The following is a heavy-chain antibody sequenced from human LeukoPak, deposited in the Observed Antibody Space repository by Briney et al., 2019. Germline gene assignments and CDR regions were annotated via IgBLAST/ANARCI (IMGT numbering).Heavy chain of an antibody. CDR2: IYTSGST. J-gene: IGHJ5*02. Sequence: PSETLSLTCTVSGGTISSYYWSWIRQPAGKGPEWIGRIYTSGSTNYNPSLKSRVTMSVDTSKNQFSLKLSSVTAADTAVYYCARDFLLNWFDPWGQGTLVTVSS. D-gene: IGHD2/OR15-2a*01. CDR1: GGTISSYY. CDR3: ARDFLLNWFDP. V-gene: IGHV4-4*07.